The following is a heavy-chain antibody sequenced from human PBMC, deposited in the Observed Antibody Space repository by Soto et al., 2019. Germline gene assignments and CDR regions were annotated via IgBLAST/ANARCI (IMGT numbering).Heavy chain of an antibody. Sequence: EVQLLESGGGLVQPGGSLRLSCETSGFTFSSYAMTWVRQAPGMGLEWVAVINYIGRTTFHAQSVKGRFTTSRHNTMNTVFLQIHNLRAEDTAVNYCIIQSGSGKTYYYNMDVWGLGITVIVSS. CDR1: GFTFSSYA. V-gene: IGHV3-23*01. D-gene: IGHD3-10*01. CDR3: IIQSGSGKTYYYNMDV. CDR2: INYIGRTT. J-gene: IGHJ6*02.